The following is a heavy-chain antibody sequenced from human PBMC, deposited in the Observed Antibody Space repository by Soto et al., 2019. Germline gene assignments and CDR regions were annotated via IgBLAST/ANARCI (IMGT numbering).Heavy chain of an antibody. J-gene: IGHJ5*02. CDR3: ARTRESIAPGWFDP. D-gene: IGHD6-6*01. CDR2: ISAYNGNT. V-gene: IGHV1-18*01. Sequence: ASVKVSCKASGYTFTSYGISWVRQAPGQGLEWMGWISAYNGNTNYAQKLQGRVTMTTDTSTSTAYMELRSLRSDDTAVYYCARTRESIAPGWFDPWGQGTLVTVSS. CDR1: GYTFTSYG.